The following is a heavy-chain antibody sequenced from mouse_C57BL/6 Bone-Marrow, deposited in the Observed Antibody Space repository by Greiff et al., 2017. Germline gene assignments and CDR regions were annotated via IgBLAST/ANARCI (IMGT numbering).Heavy chain of an antibody. D-gene: IGHD1-1*01. J-gene: IGHJ4*01. CDR1: GYTFTSYG. CDR2: IYIGNGYT. CDR3: ARGTTVVATGEYAMDY. V-gene: IGHV1-58*01. Sequence: EVKLMESGAELVRPGSSVKMSCKTSGYTFTSYGINWVKQRPGQGLEWIGYIYIGNGYTEYNEKFKGKATLTSDTSSSTAYMQLSSLTSEDSAIYFCARGTTVVATGEYAMDYWGQGTSVTVSS.